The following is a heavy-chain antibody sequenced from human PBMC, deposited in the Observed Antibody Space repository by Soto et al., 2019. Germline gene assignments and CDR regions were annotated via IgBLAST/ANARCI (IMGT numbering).Heavy chain of an antibody. J-gene: IGHJ4*02. Sequence: SETLSLTCTVSGGSISSYYWSWIRQPPGKGLEWIGYIYYSGSTNYNPSLKSRVTISVDTSKNQFSVELSSVTAADTAVYFCARMSYYYDGSGYYMPGYFDYWGQRTLDTVSS. D-gene: IGHD3-22*01. CDR3: ARMSYYYDGSGYYMPGYFDY. CDR2: IYYSGST. V-gene: IGHV4-59*01. CDR1: GGSISSYY.